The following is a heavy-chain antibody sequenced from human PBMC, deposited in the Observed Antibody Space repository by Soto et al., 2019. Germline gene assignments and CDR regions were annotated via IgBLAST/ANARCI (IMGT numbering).Heavy chain of an antibody. V-gene: IGHV4-31*03. CDR2: IYYSGST. J-gene: IGHJ6*02. D-gene: IGHD4-17*01. CDR1: GGSISSGGYY. Sequence: QVQLQESGPGLVKPSQTLSLTCTVSGGSISSGGYYWSWIRQHPGKGLEWIGYIYYSGSTYYNPSLKRRVTIXXDXSXXHFSLKLSSVTAADTAVYYCARANGDYYYSYGMDVWGQGTTVTVSS. CDR3: ARANGDYYYSYGMDV.